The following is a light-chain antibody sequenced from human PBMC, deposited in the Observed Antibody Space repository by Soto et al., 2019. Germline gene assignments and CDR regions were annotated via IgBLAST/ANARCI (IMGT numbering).Light chain of an antibody. V-gene: IGKV1-5*03. Sequence: DIQMTQSPSTLSASVGDRVTITCRASQRISDWLAWYQQKPGKAPKLLIYQTSNLETGVPSRFSGSGSGTEFTLTISSLQPDDFATYYCQKYSDFPMYTFGQGTKLEIK. CDR2: QTS. J-gene: IGKJ2*01. CDR3: QKYSDFPMYT. CDR1: QRISDW.